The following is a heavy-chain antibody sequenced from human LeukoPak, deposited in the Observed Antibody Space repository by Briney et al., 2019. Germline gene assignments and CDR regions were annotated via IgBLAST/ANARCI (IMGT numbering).Heavy chain of an antibody. CDR2: ISYDGSNK. CDR1: GFTFSSYA. CDR3: ARGYSSGCYDY. D-gene: IGHD6-19*01. J-gene: IGHJ4*02. V-gene: IGHV3-30*04. Sequence: GGSLRLSCAASGFTFSSYAMHWVRQAPGKGLEWVAVISYDGSNKYYADSDKGRFTISRDNSKNTLYLQMNSLRAEDTAVYYCARGYSSGCYDYWGQGTLVTVSS.